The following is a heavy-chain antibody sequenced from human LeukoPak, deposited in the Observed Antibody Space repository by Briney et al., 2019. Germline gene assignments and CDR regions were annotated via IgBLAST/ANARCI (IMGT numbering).Heavy chain of an antibody. CDR2: INQDGSEK. CDR3: AREGDGRFFDY. Sequence: GGSLRLSCAVSGLTFRSFWMSWVRQAPGKGLEWVANINQDGSEKYFVDSVKGRFTISRDNSKNSLHLQMNTLRAEDTALYYCAREGDGRFFDYWGQGTLVTVSS. CDR1: GLTFRSFW. V-gene: IGHV3-7*01. J-gene: IGHJ4*02. D-gene: IGHD5-24*01.